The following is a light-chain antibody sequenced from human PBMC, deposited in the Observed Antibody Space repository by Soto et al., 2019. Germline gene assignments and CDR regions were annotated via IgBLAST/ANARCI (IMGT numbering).Light chain of an antibody. CDR1: QSVTSNY. J-gene: IGKJ1*01. V-gene: IGKV3-20*01. CDR3: QQYGISPGT. CDR2: GAS. Sequence: IMLTQSPGTLSLSPGERATLSCRASQSVTSNYLAWYQQKPGQAPWLLIFGASIRATGLPDRFSGSGSGTDFTLTISRLEPEDFAVYYCQQYGISPGTFGQGTKVDIK.